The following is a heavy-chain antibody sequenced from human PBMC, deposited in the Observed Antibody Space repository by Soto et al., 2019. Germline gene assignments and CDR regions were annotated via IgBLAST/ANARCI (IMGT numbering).Heavy chain of an antibody. CDR2: ISWNSGSI. V-gene: IGHV3-9*01. Sequence: ESGGGLVQPGRSLSLSCAASGFTFDDYAMHWVRQAPGKGLEWVSGISWNSGSIGYADSVKGRFTISRDNAKNSLYLQMNSLRAEDTALYYCAKVAGGDYGYFDYWGQGTLVTVSS. J-gene: IGHJ4*02. D-gene: IGHD4-17*01. CDR3: AKVAGGDYGYFDY. CDR1: GFTFDDYA.